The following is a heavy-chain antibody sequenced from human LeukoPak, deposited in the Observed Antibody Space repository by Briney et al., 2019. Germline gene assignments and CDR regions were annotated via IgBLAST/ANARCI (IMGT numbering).Heavy chain of an antibody. Sequence: SETLSLTCAVSGYSISSGYYWGWFRQPPGKGLQWFGSVYHSGTAYYNPSLKSRVTISVDTSKNQFSLKLSSVTAADTAVYYCARDGPYRITNMDVWGKGTTVTVSS. V-gene: IGHV4-38-2*02. J-gene: IGHJ6*03. CDR3: ARDGPYRITNMDV. CDR1: GYSISSGYY. CDR2: VYHSGTA.